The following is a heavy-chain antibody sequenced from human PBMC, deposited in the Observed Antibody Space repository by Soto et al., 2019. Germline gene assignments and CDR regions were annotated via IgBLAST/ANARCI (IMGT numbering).Heavy chain of an antibody. CDR1: GFTFSSYS. J-gene: IGHJ6*03. Sequence: GGSLRLSCAASGFTFSSYSMNWVRQAPGKGLEWVSYISSSSSTIYYADSVKGRFTISRDNAKNSLYLQMNSLRAEDTAVYYCARELERRDYYYMDVWGKGTTVTVSS. D-gene: IGHD1-1*01. CDR2: ISSSSSTI. CDR3: ARELERRDYYYMDV. V-gene: IGHV3-48*01.